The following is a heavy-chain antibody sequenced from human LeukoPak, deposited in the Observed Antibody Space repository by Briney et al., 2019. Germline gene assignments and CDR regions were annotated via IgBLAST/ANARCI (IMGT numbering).Heavy chain of an antibody. J-gene: IGHJ3*02. CDR1: GYSFTNYG. D-gene: IGHD3-10*01. CDR2: ISGYNSKT. Sequence: ASVKVSCKTSGYSFTNYGITWVRQAPGQGLEWMGWISGYNSKTFYAQKFQGRVTMTRDTSTSTVYMELSSLRSEDTAVYYCARPATYDSGAFDIWGQGTMVTVSS. V-gene: IGHV1-18*01. CDR3: ARPATYDSGAFDI.